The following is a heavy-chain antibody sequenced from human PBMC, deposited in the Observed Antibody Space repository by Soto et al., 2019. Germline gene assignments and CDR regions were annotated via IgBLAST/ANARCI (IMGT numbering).Heavy chain of an antibody. Sequence: SETLSLTCTVSGDSISNGGYYWTWIRQLPGQGLEWIGYSYYGSSSYYNPSLSSRVSISIDASKNQFSLRLSSVTAADTAIYYCARDVADITASGWFDPWGPGTLVT. D-gene: IGHD2-15*01. CDR1: GDSISNGGYY. CDR3: ARDVADITASGWFDP. J-gene: IGHJ5*02. CDR2: SYYGSSS. V-gene: IGHV4-31*03.